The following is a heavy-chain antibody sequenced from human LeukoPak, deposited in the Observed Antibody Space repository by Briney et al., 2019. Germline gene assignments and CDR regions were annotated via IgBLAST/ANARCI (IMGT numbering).Heavy chain of an antibody. J-gene: IGHJ6*03. D-gene: IGHD5-18*01. CDR1: GFTFSRYA. CDR2: ISGTGGST. Sequence: GGSLRLSCAASGFTFSRYAMSWARQAPGKGLECVSAISGTGGSTYYADSVKGRFTISRDNSKSTLYVQMNSLRAEDTAVYYCATHGGTAMDNYYYYYMDVWGKGTTVTVSS. CDR3: ATHGGTAMDNYYYYYMDV. V-gene: IGHV3-23*01.